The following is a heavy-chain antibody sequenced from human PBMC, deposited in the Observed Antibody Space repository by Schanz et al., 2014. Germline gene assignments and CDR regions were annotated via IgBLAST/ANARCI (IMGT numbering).Heavy chain of an antibody. CDR2: VSRDGSET. V-gene: IGHV3-74*02. Sequence: EVQLVESGGGLVKPGGSLRLSCAASGFTFTSYTMNWVRQAPGKGLEWVSRVSRDGSETTYVDSVRGRFTISRDTAKNTVFLQMNNLRAEDTAVYYCARGASRDYFAMDVWGQGTTVTVSS. CDR1: GFTFTSYT. CDR3: ARGASRDYFAMDV. J-gene: IGHJ6*02.